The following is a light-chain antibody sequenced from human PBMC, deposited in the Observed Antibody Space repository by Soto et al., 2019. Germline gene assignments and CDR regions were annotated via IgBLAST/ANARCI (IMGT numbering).Light chain of an antibody. V-gene: IGLV2-14*03. CDR3: CSYTNTITLV. CDR1: SSDVGAYNL. J-gene: IGLJ3*02. CDR2: DVS. Sequence: QSALTQPASVSGSPGQSITISCTGTSSDVGAYNLVSWYQQHPGRAPKLFIFDVSDRPSGVSNRFSGSKSGNTASLTISGLQAEAESFYFCCSYTNTITLVFGGGTKLTVL.